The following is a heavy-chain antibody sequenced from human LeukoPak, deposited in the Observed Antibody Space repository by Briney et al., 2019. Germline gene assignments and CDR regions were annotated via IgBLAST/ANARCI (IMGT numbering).Heavy chain of an antibody. CDR1: GGSISSTSYY. CDR3: ARLLRVGYCSTTTCNWFDP. CDR2: IYYSGST. J-gene: IGHJ5*02. V-gene: IGHV4-39*07. Sequence: SETLSLTCVVSGGSISSTSYYWGWIRQPPGKGLEWIGSIYYSGSTYYGPSLKSRVTISVDTSKNQFSLKLSSVTAADTAVYYCARLLRVGYCSTTTCNWFDPWGQGTLVTVSS. D-gene: IGHD2-2*03.